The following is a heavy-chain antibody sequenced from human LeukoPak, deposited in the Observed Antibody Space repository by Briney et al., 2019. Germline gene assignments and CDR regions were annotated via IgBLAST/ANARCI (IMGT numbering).Heavy chain of an antibody. CDR1: GFSLHTPGVG. J-gene: IGHJ5*02. D-gene: IGHD1-26*01. Sequence: SGPTLVHPTQTLTLTCSFSGFSLHTPGVGVGWIRQPPGGALEWLALCYWNAGEHFSLSLKNRLTITRGPAENQVVLTMTNMDPVDTGTYYCAHRHWPGYYYFDCFDTWGPGGRVTVSS. CDR3: AHRHWPGYYYFDCFDT. V-gene: IGHV2-5*01. CDR2: CYWNAGE.